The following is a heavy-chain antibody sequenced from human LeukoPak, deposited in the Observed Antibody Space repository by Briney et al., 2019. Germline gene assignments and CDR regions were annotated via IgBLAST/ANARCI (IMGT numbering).Heavy chain of an antibody. D-gene: IGHD3-10*01. CDR1: GFTFDDYA. J-gene: IGHJ4*02. CDR2: ISWNSGSI. Sequence: GGSLRLSCAASGFTFDDYAMHWVRQAPGKGLEWVSGISWNSGSIGYADSVKGRFTISRDNAKNSLYLQMNSLRAEDTAVYYCAKNSDVLLWFGDAGIIDYWGQGTLVTVSS. V-gene: IGHV3-9*01. CDR3: AKNSDVLLWFGDAGIIDY.